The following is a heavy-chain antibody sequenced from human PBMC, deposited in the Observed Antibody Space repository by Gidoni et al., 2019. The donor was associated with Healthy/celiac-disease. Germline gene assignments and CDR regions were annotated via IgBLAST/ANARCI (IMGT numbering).Heavy chain of an antibody. D-gene: IGHD6-13*01. Sequence: EVQLLESGGGLVQPGGSLRLSCAASGFTFSSYAMGWVRQAPGKGLGWVSAISGSGGSTYYADSVKGRFTISRDNSKNTLYLQMNSLRAEDTAVYYCAKDSSSRVGPYWGQGTLVTVSS. CDR2: ISGSGGST. V-gene: IGHV3-23*01. J-gene: IGHJ4*02. CDR3: AKDSSSRVGPY. CDR1: GFTFSSYA.